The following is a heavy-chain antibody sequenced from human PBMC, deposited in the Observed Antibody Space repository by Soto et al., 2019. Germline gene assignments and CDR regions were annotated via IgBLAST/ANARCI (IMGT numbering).Heavy chain of an antibody. J-gene: IGHJ5*02. CDR3: AREGPKRQQLGNWFDP. D-gene: IGHD6-13*01. CDR2: IWYDGSNK. V-gene: IGHV3-33*01. CDR1: GFTFSSYG. Sequence: GGSLRLSCAASGFTFSSYGMHWVRQAPGKGLEWVAVIWYDGSNKYYADSVKGRFTISRDNSKNTLYLQMNSLRAEDTAVYYCAREGPKRQQLGNWFDPWGQGTLVTVSS.